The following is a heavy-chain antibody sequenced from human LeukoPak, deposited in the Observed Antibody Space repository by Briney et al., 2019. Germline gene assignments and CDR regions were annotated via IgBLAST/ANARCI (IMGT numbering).Heavy chain of an antibody. CDR2: IKQDGSEK. D-gene: IGHD2-2*01. CDR1: GFTFSSYW. J-gene: IGHJ4*02. V-gene: IGHV3-7*03. Sequence: GGSLRLSCAASGFTFSSYWMNWVRQAPGKGLEWVANIKQDGSEKDYVDSVKGRFTISRDNAKNSLYLQMNSLRAEDTALYYCAKNIGYCSSTSCYAFDYWGQGTLVTVSS. CDR3: AKNIGYCSSTSCYAFDY.